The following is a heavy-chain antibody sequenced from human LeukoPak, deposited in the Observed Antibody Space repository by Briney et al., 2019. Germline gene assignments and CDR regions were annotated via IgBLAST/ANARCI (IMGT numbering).Heavy chain of an antibody. J-gene: IGHJ5*02. V-gene: IGHV4-34*01. CDR1: GGSFSGYY. CDR2: INHSGST. CDR3: ASSMVRGVKGWFDP. Sequence: SETLSLTCAVYGGSFSGYYWSWIRQPPGKGLEWIGEINHSGSTNYNPSLKSRVTISVDTSKNQFSLKLSSVTAADTAVYYCASSMVRGVKGWFDPWGQGTLVTVSS. D-gene: IGHD3-10*01.